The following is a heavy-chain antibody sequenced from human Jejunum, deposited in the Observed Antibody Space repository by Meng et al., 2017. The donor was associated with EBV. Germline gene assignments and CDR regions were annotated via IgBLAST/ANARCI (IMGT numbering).Heavy chain of an antibody. CDR1: GGTISSTDW. D-gene: IGHD6-19*01. V-gene: IGHV4-4*02. Sequence: QVQLQESGPGLVKPSGXLSLTCAVSGGTISSTDWWSWVRQPPGKGLEWIGENSHSGTTQYNPSLKSRVTISVDESKNQLYLRLTSVTAADTAVYYCAKNSGFSIGGDDYWGRGTLVTVSS. CDR3: AKNSGFSIGGDDY. CDR2: NSHSGTT. J-gene: IGHJ4*02.